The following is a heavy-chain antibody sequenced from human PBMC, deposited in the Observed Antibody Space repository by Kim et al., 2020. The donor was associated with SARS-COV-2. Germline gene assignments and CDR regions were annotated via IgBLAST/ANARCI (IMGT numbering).Heavy chain of an antibody. J-gene: IGHJ6*02. CDR2: IYYSGST. D-gene: IGHD6-13*01. CDR1: GGSISSYY. CDR3: ARLISSSATIWYYYYYGLDV. Sequence: SETLSLTCTVSGGSISSYYWSWIRQPPGKGLEWIGSIYYSGSTNYNPSLKSRVTISVDTSKNQFSLKLSSVTAADTAVYYCARLISSSATIWYYYYYGLDVGGQGTTVTVSS. V-gene: IGHV4-59*08.